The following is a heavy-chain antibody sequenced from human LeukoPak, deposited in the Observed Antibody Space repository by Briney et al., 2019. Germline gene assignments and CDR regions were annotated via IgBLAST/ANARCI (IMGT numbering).Heavy chain of an antibody. CDR1: GFTFSSHA. Sequence: GRSLRLSCAASGFTFSSHAMHWVRQAPGKGMEWVAVISYDGSNKYYADSVKGRFTISRDNSKNTLYLQMNSLRAEDTAVYYCARDYSQLLIDYWGQGTLVTVSS. D-gene: IGHD2-2*01. V-gene: IGHV3-30*04. CDR2: ISYDGSNK. J-gene: IGHJ4*02. CDR3: ARDYSQLLIDY.